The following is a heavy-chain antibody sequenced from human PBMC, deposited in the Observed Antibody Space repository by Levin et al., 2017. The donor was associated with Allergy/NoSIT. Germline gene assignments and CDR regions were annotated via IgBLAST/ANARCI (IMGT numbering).Heavy chain of an antibody. J-gene: IGHJ6*02. CDR3: ARDTSIFGVVIIKGVGMDV. CDR1: GFTFSSYS. V-gene: IGHV3-21*01. Sequence: GGSLRLSCAASGFTFSSYSMNWVRQAPGKELEWVSSISSSSSYIYYADSVKGRFTISRDNAKNSLYLQMNSLRAEDTAVYYCARDTSIFGVVIIKGVGMDVWGQGTTVTVSS. D-gene: IGHD3-3*01. CDR2: ISSSSSYI.